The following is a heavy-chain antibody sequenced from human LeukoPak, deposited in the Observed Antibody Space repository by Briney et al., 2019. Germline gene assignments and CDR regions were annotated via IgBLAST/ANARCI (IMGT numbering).Heavy chain of an antibody. J-gene: IGHJ4*02. Sequence: GASVKVSCKASGYTFTGYYMHWVRQAPGQGHEWMGWINPNSGGTNYAQKFQGRVTMTRDTSISTAYMELSRLRSDDTAVYYCARDGIAAAGTNDYWGQGTLVTVSS. CDR2: INPNSGGT. D-gene: IGHD6-13*01. CDR1: GYTFTGYY. CDR3: ARDGIAAAGTNDY. V-gene: IGHV1-2*02.